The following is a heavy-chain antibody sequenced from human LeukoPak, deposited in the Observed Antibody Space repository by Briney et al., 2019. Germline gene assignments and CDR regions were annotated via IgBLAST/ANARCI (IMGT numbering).Heavy chain of an antibody. CDR2: INPNSGAT. Sequence: ASVKVSCKASGYTFTDYYMHWVRQAPGQGLEWMGWINPNSGATNFAQKFQGRVTMTRDTSISTAYMEMSRLRSDDTAVFYCAREGNFDIWGQGTMDTVS. D-gene: IGHD4-23*01. J-gene: IGHJ3*02. CDR3: AREGNFDI. V-gene: IGHV1-2*02. CDR1: GYTFTDYY.